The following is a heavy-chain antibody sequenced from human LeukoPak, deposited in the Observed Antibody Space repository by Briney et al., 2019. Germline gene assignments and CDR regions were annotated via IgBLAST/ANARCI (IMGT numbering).Heavy chain of an antibody. D-gene: IGHD2-2*03. CDR1: GGTFSSYA. J-gene: IGHJ6*03. CDR2: IIPIFGTA. CDR3: ARTLSGYCSSTSCYDKYYYYYMDV. V-gene: IGHV1-69*05. Sequence: ASVKVSCKASGGTFSSYAISWVRQAPGQGLEWMGGIIPIFGTANYAQKFQGRVTITTDESTSTAYMELSSLRSEDTAVYYCARTLSGYCSSTSCYDKYYYYYMDVWGKGTTVTVSS.